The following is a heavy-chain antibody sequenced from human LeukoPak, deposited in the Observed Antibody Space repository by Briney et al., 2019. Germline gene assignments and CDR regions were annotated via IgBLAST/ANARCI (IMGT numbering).Heavy chain of an antibody. V-gene: IGHV1-69*13. CDR1: GGTFSSYA. CDR3: ARGVGYDFWSGYYDY. D-gene: IGHD3-3*01. Sequence: ASVKVSCKASGGTFSSYAISWVRQAPGQGLEWMGGIIPIFGTANYAQKFQGRVTITADESTSTAYMELSSLRSEDTAVYYCARGVGYDFWSGYYDYWGQGTLVTVSS. J-gene: IGHJ4*02. CDR2: IIPIFGTA.